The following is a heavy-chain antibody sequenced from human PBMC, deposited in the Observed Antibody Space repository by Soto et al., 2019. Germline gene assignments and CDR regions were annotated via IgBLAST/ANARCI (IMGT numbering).Heavy chain of an antibody. CDR3: VRAGSPAGAYYYYGMDV. CDR1: GYTFTSYG. Sequence: ASVKVSCKASGYTFTSYGISWVRQAPGQGLEWMGWISAYNGNTNYAQKLQGRVTMTTDTSTSTAYMELRSLRSDDTAVYYCVRAGSPAGAYYYYGMDVWGQGTTVTVSS. D-gene: IGHD1-26*01. CDR2: ISAYNGNT. V-gene: IGHV1-18*01. J-gene: IGHJ6*02.